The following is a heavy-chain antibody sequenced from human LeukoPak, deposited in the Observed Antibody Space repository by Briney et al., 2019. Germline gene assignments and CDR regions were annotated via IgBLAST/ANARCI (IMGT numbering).Heavy chain of an antibody. D-gene: IGHD3-10*01. CDR2: INHSGST. CDR1: GGSFSGYY. Sequence: SSETLSLTCAVYGGSFSGYYWSWIRQPPGKGLEWIGEINHSGSTNYNPSLKSRVTISVDTSKNQFSLKLSSVTAADTAVYYCARDCSTYYYGSNYLRWFDPWGQGTLVTVSS. V-gene: IGHV4-34*01. CDR3: ARDCSTYYYGSNYLRWFDP. J-gene: IGHJ5*02.